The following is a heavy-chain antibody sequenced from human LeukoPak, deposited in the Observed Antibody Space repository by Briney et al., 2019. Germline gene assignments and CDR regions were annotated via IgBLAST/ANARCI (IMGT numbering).Heavy chain of an antibody. CDR2: MNPNSGNT. J-gene: IGHJ4*02. V-gene: IGHV1-8*01. CDR3: ARDGYGGETHFDY. Sequence: GAPVRASCTASGYTFTPYDINWVRQATGQRLEWRGWMNPNSGNTGYAQKFQGRVTMTRNTSMSTAYMELGSLRSEDTGVYYCARDGYGGETHFDYWGQGTLVTVPS. D-gene: IGHD4-23*01. CDR1: GYTFTPYD.